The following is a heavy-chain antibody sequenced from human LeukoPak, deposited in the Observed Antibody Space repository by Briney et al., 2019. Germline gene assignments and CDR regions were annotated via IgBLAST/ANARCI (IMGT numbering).Heavy chain of an antibody. CDR1: GFTFSRYW. CDR2: IKQDGSEK. J-gene: IGHJ4*02. Sequence: GGSLRLSCVASGFTFSRYWMSWVRQAPGKGLEWVANIKQDGSEKYYVDSVKGRFTISRDNAKDSVYLQMNSLRAEDTAIYYCARHEDIVDVVAATDWGQGTLVTVSS. CDR3: ARHEDIVDVVAATD. D-gene: IGHD2-15*01. V-gene: IGHV3-7*01.